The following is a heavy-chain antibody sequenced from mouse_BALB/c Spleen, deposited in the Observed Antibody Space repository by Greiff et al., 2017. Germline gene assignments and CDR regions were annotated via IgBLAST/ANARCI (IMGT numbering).Heavy chain of an antibody. D-gene: IGHD1-1*01. CDR1: GYTFTDYE. Sequence: VKLQESGAELVRPGASVTLSCKASGYTFTDYEMHWVKQTPVHGLEWIGAIDPETGGTAYNQKFKGKATLTADKSSSTAYMELRSLTSEDSAVYYCTRNAIYYYGSSWAYWGQGTLVTVSA. CDR2: IDPETGGT. J-gene: IGHJ3*01. V-gene: IGHV1-15*01. CDR3: TRNAIYYYGSSWAY.